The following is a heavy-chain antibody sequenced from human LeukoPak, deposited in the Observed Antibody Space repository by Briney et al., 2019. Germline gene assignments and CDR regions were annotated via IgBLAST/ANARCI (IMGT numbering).Heavy chain of an antibody. CDR1: GGTFSSYA. D-gene: IGHD2-15*01. CDR2: IIPIFGTT. J-gene: IGHJ4*02. V-gene: IGHV1-69*13. Sequence: SVKVSCKASGGTFSSYAISWVRQAPGQGLEWMGGIIPIFGTTNYAQKFQGRVTITVDESTSTAYMELSSLRSEDTAVYYCASPGYCSGGSCWEYYFDYWGQGTLVTVSS. CDR3: ASPGYCSGGSCWEYYFDY.